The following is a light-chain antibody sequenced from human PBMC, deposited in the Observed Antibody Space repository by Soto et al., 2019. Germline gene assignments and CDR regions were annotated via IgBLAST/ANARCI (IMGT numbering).Light chain of an antibody. CDR1: LPISNY. CDR3: NKYNSATLT. CDR2: DPY. Sequence: DIQMTQSPSSLAASVGDRVTITFRASLPISNYLAWYQQKTGKIHNLLIYDPYTLHAGVHSPFSGSGSGTDFTLTISSLQHADVAAYYCNKYNSATLTFGGGTTVDNK. J-gene: IGKJ4*01. V-gene: IGKV1-27*01.